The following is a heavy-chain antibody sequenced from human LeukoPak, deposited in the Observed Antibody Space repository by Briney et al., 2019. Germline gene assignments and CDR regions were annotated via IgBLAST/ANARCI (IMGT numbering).Heavy chain of an antibody. CDR3: ARDRLWFGELPQGYFDY. D-gene: IGHD3-10*01. CDR2: IYYSGST. V-gene: IGHV4-30-4*02. CDR1: GGSISSGDYY. Sequence: PSETLSLTCTVSGGSISSGDYYWSWIRQPPGKGLEWIGYIYYSGSTYYNPSLKSRVTISVDTSKNQFSLKLSSVTAADTAVYYCARDRLWFGELPQGYFDYWGQGTLVTVSS. J-gene: IGHJ4*02.